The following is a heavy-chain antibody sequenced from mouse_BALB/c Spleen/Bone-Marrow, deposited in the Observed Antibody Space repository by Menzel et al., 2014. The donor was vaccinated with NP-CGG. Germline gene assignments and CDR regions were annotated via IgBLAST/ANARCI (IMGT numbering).Heavy chain of an antibody. CDR2: IDPENGDT. J-gene: IGHJ4*01. CDR3: CRLGNNGWEY. D-gene: IGHD2-1*01. V-gene: IGHV14-4*02. CDR1: GFNIKDSY. Sequence: EVQLQQSGAELVRSGASVKLSCTGSGFNIKDSYIHWVKQRPGQGLEWIGWIDPENGDTEYAPKFQGKATMTADTSSNTAYLQHSRLTSEDTAVYYCCRLGNNGWEYWGQGTSVTVSS.